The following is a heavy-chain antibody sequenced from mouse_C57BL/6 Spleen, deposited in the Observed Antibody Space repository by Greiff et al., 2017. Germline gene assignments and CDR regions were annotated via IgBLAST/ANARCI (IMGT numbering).Heavy chain of an antibody. D-gene: IGHD1-1*01. J-gene: IGHJ4*01. CDR3: TRGLLRTYYAMDY. CDR1: GYTFTDYE. V-gene: IGHV1-15*01. CDR2: IDPETGGT. Sequence: QVQLQQSGAELVRPGASVTLSCKASGYTFTDYEMHWVKQTPVHGLEWIGAIDPETGGTAYNQKFKGKAILTADKSSSTAYMELRSLTSEDSAVYYCTRGLLRTYYAMDYWGQGTSVTVSS.